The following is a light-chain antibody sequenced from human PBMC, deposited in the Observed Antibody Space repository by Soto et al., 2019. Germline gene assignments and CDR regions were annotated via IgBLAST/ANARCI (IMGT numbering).Light chain of an antibody. CDR3: CSYADDSIYF. CDR1: SRDVGAYDY. CDR2: YVD. V-gene: IGLV2-14*03. J-gene: IGLJ1*01. Sequence: QSALTQPASVSGSPGQSITISCPETSRDVGAYDYVSWYLQYTDKAPQLLIYYVDHRPSGVSRCFSGSKSGNTASLTISRRQAEDEGDYYCCSYADDSIYFFRTGTKVTVL.